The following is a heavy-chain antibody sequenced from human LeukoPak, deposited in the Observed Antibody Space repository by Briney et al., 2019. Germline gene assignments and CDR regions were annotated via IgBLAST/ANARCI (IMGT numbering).Heavy chain of an antibody. V-gene: IGHV4-39*01. D-gene: IGHD3-10*01. J-gene: IGHJ6*03. CDR3: ARHLYYGSGSYYYYYMDV. CDR1: GGSISSSSYY. Sequence: SETLSLTCTVSGGSISSSSYYWGWIRQPPGKGLEWIGSIYYSGSTYYNPSLESRVTISVDTSKNQFSLKLSSVTAADTAVDYCARHLYYGSGSYYYYYMDVWGKGTTVTVSS. CDR2: IYYSGST.